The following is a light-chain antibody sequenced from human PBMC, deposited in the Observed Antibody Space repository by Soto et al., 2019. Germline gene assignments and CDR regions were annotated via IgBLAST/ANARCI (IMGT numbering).Light chain of an antibody. Sequence: QSALTQPPSASGSPGQSVTISCTGTSSDVGGYNYVSWYQQHPGKAPKLMIYDVSKRPSGVPDRFSGSKSGNTASLTVSGLQAEDEADYFCSSYAGSNNYVFGIGTKLTVL. V-gene: IGLV2-8*01. J-gene: IGLJ1*01. CDR3: SSYAGSNNYV. CDR2: DVS. CDR1: SSDVGGYNY.